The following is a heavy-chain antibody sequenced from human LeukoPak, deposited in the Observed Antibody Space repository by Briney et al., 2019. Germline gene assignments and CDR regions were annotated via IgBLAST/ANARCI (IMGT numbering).Heavy chain of an antibody. Sequence: SDTLSLTCAVYGGSFSGYYWSWIRRPPGKGLEWIGEINHSGSTNYNPSLKSRVTISVDTSKNQFSLKLSSVTAADTAVYYCARGAKYYYGSGSYHFDYWGQGTLVTVSS. J-gene: IGHJ4*02. CDR2: INHSGST. CDR1: GGSFSGYY. CDR3: ARGAKYYYGSGSYHFDY. D-gene: IGHD3-10*01. V-gene: IGHV4-34*01.